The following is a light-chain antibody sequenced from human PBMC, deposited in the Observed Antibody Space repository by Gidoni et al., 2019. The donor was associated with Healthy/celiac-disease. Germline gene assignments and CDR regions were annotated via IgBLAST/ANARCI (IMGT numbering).Light chain of an antibody. J-gene: IGLJ2*01. V-gene: IGLV3-16*01. Sequence: SYDLPQPPPVSVSLGQMARITCSGEASPKKSAYWYQQKPGQFPVLVIYKDSERPSGIPERYAGTSSGTRVTVTISGVQAEDEADYYCLSADSSGTFVVFGGGTKLTVL. CDR1: ASPKKS. CDR2: KDS. CDR3: LSADSSGTFVV.